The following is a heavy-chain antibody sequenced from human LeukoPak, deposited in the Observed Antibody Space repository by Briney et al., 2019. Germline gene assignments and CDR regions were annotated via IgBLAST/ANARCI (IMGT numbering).Heavy chain of an antibody. D-gene: IGHD3-10*01. Sequence: SETLSLTCAVYGGSFSGYYWSWLRQPPGKGLEWIGEINHSGSTNYNPSLKSRVTISVDTSKNQFSLKLSSVTAADTAVYYCARGGEKVLLWFGETAEFAFDIWGQGTMVTVSA. CDR1: GGSFSGYY. J-gene: IGHJ3*02. V-gene: IGHV4-34*01. CDR3: ARGGEKVLLWFGETAEFAFDI. CDR2: INHSGST.